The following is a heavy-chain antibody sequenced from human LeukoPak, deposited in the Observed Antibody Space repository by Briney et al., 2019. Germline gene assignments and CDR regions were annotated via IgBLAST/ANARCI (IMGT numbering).Heavy chain of an antibody. CDR3: ASHVLRYFDWLEEGSWFDP. CDR2: IIPIFGTA. J-gene: IGHJ5*02. CDR1: GGTFSSYA. V-gene: IGHV1-69*06. D-gene: IGHD3-9*01. Sequence: GASVKVSCKASGGTFSSYAISWVRQAPGQGLEWMGGIIPIFGTANYARKFQGRVTITADKSTSTAYMELSSLRSEDTAVYYCASHVLRYFDWLEEGSWFDPWGQGTLGTVSS.